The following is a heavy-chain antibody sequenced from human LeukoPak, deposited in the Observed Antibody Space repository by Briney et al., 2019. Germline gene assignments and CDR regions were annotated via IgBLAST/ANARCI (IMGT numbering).Heavy chain of an antibody. CDR2: INPEGNIE. Sequence: GGSLRLSCEASGFTFSDLWMIWVRQAPGKGLEWVAKINPEGNIETYVDSVKGRFTISRDNTKNSLYLQMNALRAEDTAIYYCARVANITTFGMDVCGQGTTVTVSS. J-gene: IGHJ6*02. D-gene: IGHD3-9*01. V-gene: IGHV3-7*02. CDR3: ARVANITTFGMDV. CDR1: GFTFSDLW.